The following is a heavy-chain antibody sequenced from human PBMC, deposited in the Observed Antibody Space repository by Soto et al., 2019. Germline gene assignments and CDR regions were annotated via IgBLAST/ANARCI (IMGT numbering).Heavy chain of an antibody. J-gene: IGHJ4*02. CDR2: INHSGST. D-gene: IGHD6-13*01. CDR1: GGSFSGYY. Sequence: SATLSLTCAVYGGSFSGYYWSWIRQPPGKGLEWIGEINHSGSTNYNPSLKSRVTISVDTTKNQFSLKLSSVTAADTAVYYCARVSSSWFFDYWGQGTLVTVSS. V-gene: IGHV4-34*01. CDR3: ARVSSSWFFDY.